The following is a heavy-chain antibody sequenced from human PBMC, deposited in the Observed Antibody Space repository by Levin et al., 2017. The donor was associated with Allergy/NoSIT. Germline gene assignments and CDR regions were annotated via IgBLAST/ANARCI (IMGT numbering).Heavy chain of an antibody. CDR3: AKDSGMTTVTTGDYGMDV. V-gene: IGHV3-23*01. CDR1: GFTFSSYA. D-gene: IGHD4-17*01. CDR2: ISGSGGST. Sequence: HPGGSLRLYCAASGFTFSSYAMSWVRQAPGKGLEWVSGISGSGGSTYYGDSVKGRFTISRDNSKNTLYLQMNSLRVEDTAVYYCAKDSGMTTVTTGDYGMDVWGQGTTVTVSS. J-gene: IGHJ6*02.